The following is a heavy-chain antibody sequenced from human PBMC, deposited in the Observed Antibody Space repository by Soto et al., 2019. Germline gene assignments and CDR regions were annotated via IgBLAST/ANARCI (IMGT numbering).Heavy chain of an antibody. D-gene: IGHD3-3*01. Sequence: ASVKVSCKASGYTFTGYYMHWVRQAPGQGLEWMGWINPNSGGTNYAQKFQGWVTMTRDTSISTAYMELSRLRSGDTAVYYCARDPNNDFWSGYYRGPMDVWGKGTTVTVSS. CDR2: INPNSGGT. CDR1: GYTFTGYY. CDR3: ARDPNNDFWSGYYRGPMDV. V-gene: IGHV1-2*04. J-gene: IGHJ6*03.